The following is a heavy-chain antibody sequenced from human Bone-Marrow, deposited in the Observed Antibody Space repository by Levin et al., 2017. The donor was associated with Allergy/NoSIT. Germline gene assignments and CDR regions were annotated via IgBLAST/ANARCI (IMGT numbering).Heavy chain of an antibody. CDR2: ISYDGSNK. V-gene: IGHV3-30-3*01. Sequence: GESLKISCAASGFTFSSYAMHWVRQAPGKGLEWVAVISYDGSNKYYADSVKGRFTISRDNSKNTLYLQMNSLRAEDTAVYYCARDSIYYGSGRANWFDPWGQGTLVTVSS. J-gene: IGHJ5*02. CDR3: ARDSIYYGSGRANWFDP. D-gene: IGHD3-10*01. CDR1: GFTFSSYA.